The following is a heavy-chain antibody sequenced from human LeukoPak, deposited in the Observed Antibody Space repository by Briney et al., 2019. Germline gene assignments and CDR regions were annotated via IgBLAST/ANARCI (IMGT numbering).Heavy chain of an antibody. J-gene: IGHJ4*02. CDR2: INNDRSSI. CDR1: GFTFRGYS. D-gene: IGHD2-21*01. Sequence: GGSLRLSCAASGFTFRGYSMNWVRQDPRKGPEWISYINNDRSSIADSVKGRFIISRDTAENSLFLQMNSLRVEDTALYYCARDTDWSFDYWGQGILVTVSS. V-gene: IGHV3-48*01. CDR3: ARDTDWSFDY.